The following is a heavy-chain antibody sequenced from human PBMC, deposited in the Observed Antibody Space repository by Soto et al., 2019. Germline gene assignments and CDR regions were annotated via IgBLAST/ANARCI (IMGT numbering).Heavy chain of an antibody. V-gene: IGHV1-46*01. D-gene: IGHD3-3*01. CDR1: GYTFTSYY. CDR3: ARDPYVQYYDFWSGYYGMDV. CDR2: INPSGGST. J-gene: IGHJ6*02. Sequence: ASVKVSCKASGYTFTSYYMHWVRQAPGQGLEWMGIINPSGGSTSYAQKFQGRVTMTRDTSTSTVYMGLSSLRSEDTAVYYCARDPYVQYYDFWSGYYGMDVWGQGTTVTVSS.